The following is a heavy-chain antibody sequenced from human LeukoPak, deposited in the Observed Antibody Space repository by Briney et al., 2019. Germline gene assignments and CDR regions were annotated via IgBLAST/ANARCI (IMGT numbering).Heavy chain of an antibody. Sequence: GSLRLSCAASGFTFSSYSMNWVRQAPGKGLEWIGSIYYSGSTYYNPSLKSRVTISVDTSKNQFSLKLSSVTAEDTAVYYCASPGYSSGWFDYWGQGTLVTVSS. CDR1: GFTFSSYS. V-gene: IGHV4-59*05. CDR2: IYYSGST. J-gene: IGHJ4*02. D-gene: IGHD6-19*01. CDR3: ASPGYSSGWFDY.